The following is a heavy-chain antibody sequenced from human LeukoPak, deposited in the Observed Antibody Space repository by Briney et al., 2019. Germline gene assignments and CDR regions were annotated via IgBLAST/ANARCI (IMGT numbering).Heavy chain of an antibody. V-gene: IGHV3-NL1*01. J-gene: IGHJ4*02. CDR1: GFTFNTNG. CDR3: ASDRGYYFDY. Sequence: TGGSLRLSCAASGFTFNTNGMHWVRQAPGKGLEWVSVIYSGGSTYYADSVKGRFTISRDNSKNTLYLQMNSLRAEDTAVCYCASDRGYYFDYWGQGTLVTVSS. D-gene: IGHD3-22*01. CDR2: IYSGGST.